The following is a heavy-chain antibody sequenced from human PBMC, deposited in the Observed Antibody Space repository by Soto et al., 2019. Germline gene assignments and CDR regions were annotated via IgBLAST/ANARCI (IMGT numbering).Heavy chain of an antibody. CDR2: IKSDGSEK. CDR3: AREGYYYDSSGYHLYGMDV. D-gene: IGHD3-22*01. V-gene: IGHV3-7*01. Sequence: GGSLRLSCGASGFTFYTYWMNWVRQAPGMGLEWVANIKSDGSEKYYVDSVKGRFTISRDNTKNSMYLQMNSLRVEDTAVYYCAREGYYYDSSGYHLYGMDVWGQGTLVTVSS. CDR1: GFTFYTYW. J-gene: IGHJ6*02.